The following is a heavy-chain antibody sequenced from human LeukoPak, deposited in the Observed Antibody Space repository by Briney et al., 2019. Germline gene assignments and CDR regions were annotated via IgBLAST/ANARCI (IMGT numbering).Heavy chain of an antibody. CDR3: ARASDGYSVGNYFDY. J-gene: IGHJ4*02. D-gene: IGHD5-24*01. V-gene: IGHV4-30-2*05. CDR1: GGSISSGGYS. CDR2: IYHSGST. Sequence: SQTLSLTCAVSGGSISSGGYSWSWIRQPPGKGLEWIGYIYHSGSTYYNPSLKSRVTISVDTSKNQFSLKLSSVTAADTAVYYCARASDGYSVGNYFDYWGQGTLVTVSS.